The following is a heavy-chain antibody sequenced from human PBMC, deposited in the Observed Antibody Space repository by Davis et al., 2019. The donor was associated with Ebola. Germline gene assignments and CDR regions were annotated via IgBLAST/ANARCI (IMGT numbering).Heavy chain of an antibody. CDR3: AGGGYSSQWLLGLNC. V-gene: IGHV4-61*01. CDR2: IYYSGST. CDR1: GGSVSSGSYY. J-gene: IGHJ4*02. Sequence: PSETLSLTCTVPGGSVSSGSYYWSWIRQPPGKGLEWIGYIYYSGSTNYNPSLKSRVTISVDTSKNQFSLKLSSVTAADTAVYYCAGGGYSSQWLLGLNCWGQGTLVTVSS. D-gene: IGHD6-19*01.